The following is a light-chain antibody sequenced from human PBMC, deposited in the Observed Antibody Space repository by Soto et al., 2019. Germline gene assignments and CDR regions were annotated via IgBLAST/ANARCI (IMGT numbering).Light chain of an antibody. CDR3: SSYAGTNNVL. V-gene: IGLV2-8*01. CDR2: EVS. CDR1: SSDVDRYNY. Sequence: QSVLTQPPSASGSPGQSVTISCTGTSSDVDRYNYVSWYQQHPGKAPKLMIYEVSKRPSGVPDRFSGSKSDNTASLTVSGLQAEDEADYYCSSYAGTNNVLFGGGTKVTVL. J-gene: IGLJ2*01.